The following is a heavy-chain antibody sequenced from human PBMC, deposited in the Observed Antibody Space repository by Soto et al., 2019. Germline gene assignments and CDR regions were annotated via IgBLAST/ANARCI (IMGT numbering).Heavy chain of an antibody. D-gene: IGHD2-2*01. CDR3: ATVPAQREYYYYGMDV. CDR1: GYTLTELS. V-gene: IGHV1-24*01. CDR2: FDPEDGET. Sequence: ASVKVSCKVSGYTLTELSMHWVRQAPGKGLEWMGGFDPEDGETIYAQKFQGRVTMTEDTSTDTAYMELSSLRSEDTAVYYCATVPAQREYYYYGMDVWGQGTTVTVSS. J-gene: IGHJ6*02.